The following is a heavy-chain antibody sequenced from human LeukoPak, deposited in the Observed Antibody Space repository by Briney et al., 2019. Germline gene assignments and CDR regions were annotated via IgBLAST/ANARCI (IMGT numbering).Heavy chain of an antibody. V-gene: IGHV3-66*02. D-gene: IGHD2-21*02. CDR1: GFTVSSDY. CDR3: ARSYCGGDCYSEYYFDY. J-gene: IGHJ4*02. Sequence: PGGSLRLSCAASGFTVSSDYMSWVRQAPGKGLEWVSVIYSGGSTYYADSVKGRFTIPRDNSKNTLYLQMNSLRAEDTAVYYCARSYCGGDCYSEYYFDYWGQGTLVTVSS. CDR2: IYSGGST.